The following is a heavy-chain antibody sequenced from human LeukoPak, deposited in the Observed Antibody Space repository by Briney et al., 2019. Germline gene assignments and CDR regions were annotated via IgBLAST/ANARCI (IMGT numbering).Heavy chain of an antibody. J-gene: IGHJ6*02. D-gene: IGHD3-16*01. CDR2: TSSRSSNI. Sequence: PGGSLRLSCAASGFTFSSYAMNWVRQAPGKGLEWVSYTSSRSSNIYYADSVKGRFTISRDNAKNSLYLQMNSLRDEDTAVYYCARIPGGYYYGMDVWGQGTTVTVSS. CDR1: GFTFSSYA. CDR3: ARIPGGYYYGMDV. V-gene: IGHV3-48*02.